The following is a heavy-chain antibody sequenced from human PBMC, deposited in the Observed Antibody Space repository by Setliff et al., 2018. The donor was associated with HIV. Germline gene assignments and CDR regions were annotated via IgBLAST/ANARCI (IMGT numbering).Heavy chain of an antibody. CDR1: GGSFSGYY. D-gene: IGHD5-18*01. CDR3: ARDMDTPYMDV. CDR2: INHSGST. V-gene: IGHV4-34*01. Sequence: PSETLSLTCAVYGGSFSGYYWSWIRQPPGKGLEWIGEINHSGSTNYNPSLKSRVTMSVDTSKNQFSLELSSVTAADTAVYYCARDMDTPYMDVWGKGTTVTVS. J-gene: IGHJ6*03.